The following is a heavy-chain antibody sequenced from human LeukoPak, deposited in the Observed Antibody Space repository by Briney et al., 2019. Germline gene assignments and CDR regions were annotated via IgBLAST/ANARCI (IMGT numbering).Heavy chain of an antibody. J-gene: IGHJ4*02. D-gene: IGHD6-6*01. CDR2: ISGSGGST. CDR3: AGHARGSYLVY. Sequence: GGSLRLSCAASGFTFSSYAMSWVRQAPGKGLEWVSAISGSGGSTYYADSVKGRFTISRDNSKNTLYLQMNSLRAEDTAMYYCAGHARGSYLVYWGQGILVTVST. V-gene: IGHV3-23*01. CDR1: GFTFSSYA.